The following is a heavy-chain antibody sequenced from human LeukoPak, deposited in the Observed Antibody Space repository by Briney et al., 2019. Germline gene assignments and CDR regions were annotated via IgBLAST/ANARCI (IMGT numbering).Heavy chain of an antibody. CDR2: IYYSGST. V-gene: IGHV4-39*07. CDR1: GGSISSSSYY. Sequence: PSETLSLTCTVSGGSISSSSYYWGWIRQPPGKGLEWIGSIYYSGSTYYNPSLKCRVTISVDTSKNQFSLKLSSVTAADTAVYYCARDAHYYDSSGYFGYWGQGTLVTVSS. J-gene: IGHJ4*02. CDR3: ARDAHYYDSSGYFGY. D-gene: IGHD3-22*01.